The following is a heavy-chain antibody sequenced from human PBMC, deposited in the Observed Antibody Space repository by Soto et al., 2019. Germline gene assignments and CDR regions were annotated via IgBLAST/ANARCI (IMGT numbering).Heavy chain of an antibody. V-gene: IGHV3-48*01. CDR1: GFTFSSYS. D-gene: IGHD2-15*01. CDR2: ISSSSSTI. Sequence: GGSLRLSCAASGFTFSSYSMNWVRQAPGKGLEWVSYISSSSSTIYYADSVKGRFTISRDNAKNSLYLQMNSLRAEDTAVYYCARDRLGAATDYWGQGTLVTVSA. CDR3: ARDRLGAATDY. J-gene: IGHJ4*02.